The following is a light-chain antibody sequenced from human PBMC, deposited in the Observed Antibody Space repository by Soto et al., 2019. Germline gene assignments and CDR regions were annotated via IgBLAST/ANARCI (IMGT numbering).Light chain of an antibody. CDR2: GAS. V-gene: IGKV3-20*01. J-gene: IGKJ1*01. CDR1: QSVDTTF. CDR3: QQYMSSVT. Sequence: EIVLTQSPGSLSLSPGQRATLSCRASQSVDTTFFAWYQKKPGQAPRLLIYGASKRATGIPDGFSGSGSGTDFTLIIGRLEPEDFAVYYCQQYMSSVTFGQGTKVEIK.